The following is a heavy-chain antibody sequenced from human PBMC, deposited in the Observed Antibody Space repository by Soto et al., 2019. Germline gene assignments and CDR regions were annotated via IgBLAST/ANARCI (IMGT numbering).Heavy chain of an antibody. CDR2: IGDDGSTT. D-gene: IGHD6-6*01. V-gene: IGHV3-74*01. Sequence: EVQLVESGGGLVQPGGSLRVSCAASGFSFSYFWMHWVRQAPGKGLVWVSRIGDDGSTTTYADSVKGRFTISRDNAKNTLYLQMNSLRGDDTAVYYCARAVYSDSSDGKSDNWGQGTLLTVSP. J-gene: IGHJ4*02. CDR1: GFSFSYFW. CDR3: ARAVYSDSSDGKSDN.